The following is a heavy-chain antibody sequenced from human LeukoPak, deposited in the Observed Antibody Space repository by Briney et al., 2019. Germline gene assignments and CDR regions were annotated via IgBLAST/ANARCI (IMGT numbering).Heavy chain of an antibody. CDR2: ISENGDKT. V-gene: IGHV3-23*01. CDR3: AKRQLTSGWFKYFDS. D-gene: IGHD6-19*01. Sequence: GGSLRLSCAVSGFTFSDYGMGWVRQAPGEGLQWVSFISENGDKTFYPDSVRGRFTISRDNPKNTLYLQMNSLRADDTAVYFCAKRQLTSGWFKYFDSWGQGTLVTVSS. J-gene: IGHJ4*02. CDR1: GFTFSDYG.